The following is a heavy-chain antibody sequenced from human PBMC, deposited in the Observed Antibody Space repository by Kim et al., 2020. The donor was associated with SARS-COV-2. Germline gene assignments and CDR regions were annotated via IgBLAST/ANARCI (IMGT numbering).Heavy chain of an antibody. CDR3: ARDSSVILWFEELSCFDP. Sequence: GGSLRLSCAASGFTFSSYSMNWVRQAPGKGLEWVSYISSSSSTIYYADSVKGRFTISRDNAKNSLYLQMNSLRDEDTAVYYCARDSSVILWFEELSCFDPWGQGTPVTVSS. CDR2: ISSSSSTI. CDR1: GFTFSSYS. J-gene: IGHJ5*02. D-gene: IGHD3-10*01. V-gene: IGHV3-48*02.